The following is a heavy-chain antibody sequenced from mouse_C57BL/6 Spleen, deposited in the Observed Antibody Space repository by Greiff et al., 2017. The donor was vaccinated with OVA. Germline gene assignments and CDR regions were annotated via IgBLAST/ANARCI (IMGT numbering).Heavy chain of an antibody. CDR2: INPNNGGT. J-gene: IGHJ1*03. CDR3: ASGGYGNYVGYFDV. Sequence: VQLQQSGPELVKPGASVKIPCKASGYTFTDYNMDWVKQSHGKSLEWIGDINPNNGGTIYNQKFKGKATLTVDKSSSTAYMELRSLTSEDTAVYYCASGGYGNYVGYFDVWGTVTTVTVSS. V-gene: IGHV1-18*01. CDR1: GYTFTDYN. D-gene: IGHD2-1*01.